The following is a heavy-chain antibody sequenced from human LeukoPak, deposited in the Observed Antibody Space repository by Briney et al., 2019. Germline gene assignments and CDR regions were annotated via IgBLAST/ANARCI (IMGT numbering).Heavy chain of an antibody. J-gene: IGHJ4*01. D-gene: IGHD4-17*01. CDR2: ITHFGST. Sequence: PSETLSLTCAVYGGSLTTYFWSWIHQPPGKGLEWIGEITHFGSTNYNPSLRGRVTISRDTSKNQFSLRLTSVTAADTAVYYCAPIYGDYSDFDSWGQGTLVTVSS. CDR3: APIYGDYSDFDS. CDR1: GGSLTTYF. V-gene: IGHV4-34*01.